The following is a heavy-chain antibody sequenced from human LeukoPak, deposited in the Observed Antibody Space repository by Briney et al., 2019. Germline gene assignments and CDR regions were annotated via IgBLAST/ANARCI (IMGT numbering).Heavy chain of an antibody. V-gene: IGHV3-23*01. CDR1: GFTFSSYA. D-gene: IGHD2-2*01. CDR2: ISGSGGST. CDR3: AKGPDCSSTSCYARRFSFAY. J-gene: IGHJ4*02. Sequence: GGSLRLSCAASGFTFSSYAMSWVRQAPGKGLEWVSAISGSGGSTYYADSVKGRFTISRDNPKNTLYLQMNSLRAEDTAVYYCAKGPDCSSTSCYARRFSFAYWGQGTLVTVSS.